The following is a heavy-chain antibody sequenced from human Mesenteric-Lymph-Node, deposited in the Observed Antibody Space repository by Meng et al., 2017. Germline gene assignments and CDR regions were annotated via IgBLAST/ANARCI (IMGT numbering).Heavy chain of an antibody. Sequence: GESLKISCAASGFTFSSYAMHWVRQAPGQRLEWMGWINAGNGNTKYSQKFQGRVTITRDTSASTAYMELSSLRSEDTAVYYCARTDGFGGDYPDYYYYYGMDVWGQGTTVTVSS. CDR1: GFTFSSYA. CDR2: INAGNGNT. J-gene: IGHJ6*02. D-gene: IGHD4-17*01. CDR3: ARTDGFGGDYPDYYYYYGMDV. V-gene: IGHV1-3*01.